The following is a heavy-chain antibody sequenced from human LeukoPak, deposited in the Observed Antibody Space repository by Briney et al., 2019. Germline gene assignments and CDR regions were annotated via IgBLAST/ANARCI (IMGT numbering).Heavy chain of an antibody. D-gene: IGHD3-10*01. CDR2: IYYSGST. CDR3: ARTYYGSGSYYSH. Sequence: PSQTLSLTCTVSGGSISSGDYYWGWLRQPPGKGLEWIVYIYYSGSTYYNPSLKSRVTISVDTSKNQFSLKLSSVTAADTAVYYCARTYYGSGSYYSHWGQGTLVTVSS. J-gene: IGHJ4*02. CDR1: GGSISSGDYY. V-gene: IGHV4-30-4*01.